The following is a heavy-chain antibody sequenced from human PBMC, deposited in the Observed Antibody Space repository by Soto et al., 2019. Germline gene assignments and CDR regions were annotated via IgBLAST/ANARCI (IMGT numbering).Heavy chain of an antibody. CDR2: INPNSGGT. CDR1: GYTFTGYY. J-gene: IGHJ4*02. Sequence: ASVKVSCKASGYTFTGYYMHWVRQAPGQGLEWMGWINPNSGGTNYAQKFQGWVTMTRDTSFSTAYMELSRLRSDDTAVYYCALYYYDSSGYYGGFDYWGQGTMVTVSS. V-gene: IGHV1-2*04. CDR3: ALYYYDSSGYYGGFDY. D-gene: IGHD3-22*01.